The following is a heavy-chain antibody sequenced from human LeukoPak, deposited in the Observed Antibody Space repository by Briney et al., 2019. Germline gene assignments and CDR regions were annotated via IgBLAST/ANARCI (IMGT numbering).Heavy chain of an antibody. CDR1: GFTFEDYV. Sequence: PGRSLRLSCAASGFTFEDYVMHWVRQAPGKGLEWVSGIIWNSGNIGYADSVKGRFTISRDNAKNSLYLQMNSLRAEDTAVYYCAELGITMIGGVWGKGTTVTISS. CDR2: IIWNSGNI. V-gene: IGHV3-9*01. D-gene: IGHD3-10*02. CDR3: AELGITMIGGV. J-gene: IGHJ6*04.